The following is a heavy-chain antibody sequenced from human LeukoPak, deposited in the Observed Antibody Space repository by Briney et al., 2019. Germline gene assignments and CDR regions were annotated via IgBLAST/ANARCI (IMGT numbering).Heavy chain of an antibody. V-gene: IGHV1-18*01. CDR2: ISAYNGNT. CDR1: GYTFTSYG. D-gene: IGHD1-26*01. Sequence: GASVKVSCKASGYTFTSYGISWVRQAPGQGLEWMGWISAYNGNTNYAQKLQGRVTMTTDTSTSTAYMELRSLRSDDTAVYYCARAVVGARPYLLLEYGMDVWGQGTTVTVSS. J-gene: IGHJ6*02. CDR3: ARAVVGARPYLLLEYGMDV.